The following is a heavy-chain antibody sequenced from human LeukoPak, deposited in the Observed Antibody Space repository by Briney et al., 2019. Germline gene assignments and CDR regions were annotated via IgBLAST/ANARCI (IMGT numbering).Heavy chain of an antibody. J-gene: IGHJ4*02. D-gene: IGHD4-17*01. CDR1: GFTFSNYW. CDR3: ARDARSTVIPEGFSDY. V-gene: IGHV3-7*01. Sequence: GGSLRLSCAASGFTFSNYWMSWVRQAPGKGLEWVASIKQDGSENHYVDSVKGRFTISRDNSKNTLYLQMNSLRAEDTAVYYCARDARSTVIPEGFSDYWGQGTLVTVSS. CDR2: IKQDGSEN.